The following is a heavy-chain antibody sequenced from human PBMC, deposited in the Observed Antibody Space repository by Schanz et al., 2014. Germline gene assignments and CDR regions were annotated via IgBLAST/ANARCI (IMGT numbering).Heavy chain of an antibody. J-gene: IGHJ4*02. CDR2: IWSDGSTK. CDR1: GFAFSVYG. V-gene: IGHV3-33*03. Sequence: QVQMVESGGGVVQPGRSLRLSCAASGFAFSVYGMHWVRQAPGKGPAWVAVIWSDGSTKYYADAVKGRFTISRDNSTHTLSQQMNSLRADDTAVTFCDPAHGNNWYGKGLDYWGQGTQVTVSS. CDR3: DPAHGNNWYGKGLDY. D-gene: IGHD1-1*01.